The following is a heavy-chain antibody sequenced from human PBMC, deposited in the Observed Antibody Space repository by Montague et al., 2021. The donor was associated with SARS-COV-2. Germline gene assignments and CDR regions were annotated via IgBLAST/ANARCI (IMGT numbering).Heavy chain of an antibody. CDR1: GGSFSGYY. CDR2: INHSGST. Sequence: SETLSLTCAVDGGSFSGYYLNWIRQPPGKGLEWIGEINHSGSTNXNPSLKSRVTIAVDTSKNQFSLKVTSVTAADTAVFYCARSTVTNAPFGFSNKLRSRYNGMDVWGQGTTVTVSS. D-gene: IGHD4-17*01. J-gene: IGHJ6*02. V-gene: IGHV4-34*01. CDR3: ARSTVTNAPFGFSNKLRSRYNGMDV.